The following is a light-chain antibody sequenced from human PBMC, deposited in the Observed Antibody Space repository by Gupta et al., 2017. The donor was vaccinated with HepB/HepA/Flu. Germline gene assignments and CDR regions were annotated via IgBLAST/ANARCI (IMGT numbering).Light chain of an antibody. Sequence: EIVMTLQQATQSVSTGERATLSCRDSKSGSSNLAWYQQKPGQAPRLLIYGASTRATGIPARFSCSGSGTEFTLTISSLQSEDFAVYYCQQYNSWPPEYTFGQGTKLEIK. CDR3: QQYNSWPPEYT. CDR2: GAS. J-gene: IGKJ2*01. V-gene: IGKV3-15*01. CDR1: KSGSSN.